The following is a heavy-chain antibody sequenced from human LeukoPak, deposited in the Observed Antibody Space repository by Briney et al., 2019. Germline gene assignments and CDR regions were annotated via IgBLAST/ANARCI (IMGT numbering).Heavy chain of an antibody. V-gene: IGHV4-61*02. CDR3: AREARYYYGSGSFDY. CDR2: IYTSGST. Sequence: SETLSLTCTVSGGSISSGSYYWSWIRQPAGKGLEWIGRIYTSGSTNYNPSLKSRVTISVDTSKNQFSLKLSSVTAADTAVYYCAREARYYYGSGSFDYWGQGTLVTVSS. D-gene: IGHD3-10*01. J-gene: IGHJ4*02. CDR1: GGSISSGSYY.